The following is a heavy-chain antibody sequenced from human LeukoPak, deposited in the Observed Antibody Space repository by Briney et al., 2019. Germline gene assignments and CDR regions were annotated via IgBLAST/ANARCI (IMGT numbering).Heavy chain of an antibody. V-gene: IGHV3-53*01. CDR2: IYSGGST. Sequence: GGSLRLSCAASGFTVSSNYMSWVRQAPGKGLEGVSVIYSGGSTYYADSVKGRFTISRDNSKNTLYLQMNSLRAEDTAVYYCARGVPAASYYFDYWGQGTLVTVSS. CDR1: GFTVSSNY. J-gene: IGHJ4*02. CDR3: ARGVPAASYYFDY. D-gene: IGHD2-2*01.